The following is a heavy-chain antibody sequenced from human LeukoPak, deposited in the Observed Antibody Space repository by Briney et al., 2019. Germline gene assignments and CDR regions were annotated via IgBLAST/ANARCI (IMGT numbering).Heavy chain of an antibody. Sequence: GGSLRLSCAASGFTFSSYAVNWVRQAPGKGLEWVSTISGSDGSTYYADSVKGRFTISRDNSKNTLYLQMNSLRAEDTAVYYCAKSKVVAATMGRFDYWGPGTLVSVSS. CDR2: ISGSDGST. V-gene: IGHV3-23*01. D-gene: IGHD2-15*01. CDR3: AKSKVVAATMGRFDY. J-gene: IGHJ4*02. CDR1: GFTFSSYA.